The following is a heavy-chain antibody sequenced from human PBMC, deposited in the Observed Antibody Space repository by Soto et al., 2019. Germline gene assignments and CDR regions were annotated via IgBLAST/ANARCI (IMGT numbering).Heavy chain of an antibody. D-gene: IGHD1-26*01. V-gene: IGHV1-69*13. CDR1: EGTFSSYA. CDR3: ARDLGATTYFDY. J-gene: IGHJ4*02. CDR2: IIPIFGTA. Sequence: SVKVSCKASEGTFSSYAISWVRQAPGQGLEWMRGIIPIFGTANYAQKFQGRVTITADESTSTAYMELSSLRSEDTAVYYCARDLGATTYFDYWGQGTLVTVSS.